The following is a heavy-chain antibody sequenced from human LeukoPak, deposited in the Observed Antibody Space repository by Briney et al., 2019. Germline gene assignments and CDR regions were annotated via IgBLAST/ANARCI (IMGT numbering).Heavy chain of an antibody. CDR3: ARDLHDYYDSSGYYFVSLDY. CDR2: IYYSGST. Sequence: SETLSLTCTVSGGSISSGGYYWSWIRQHPGKGLEWIGYIYYSGSTYYNPSLKSRVTISVDTSKNQFSLKLSSVTAADTAVYYCARDLHDYYDSSGYYFVSLDYWGQGTLVTVSS. CDR1: GGSISSGGYY. V-gene: IGHV4-31*03. D-gene: IGHD3-22*01. J-gene: IGHJ4*02.